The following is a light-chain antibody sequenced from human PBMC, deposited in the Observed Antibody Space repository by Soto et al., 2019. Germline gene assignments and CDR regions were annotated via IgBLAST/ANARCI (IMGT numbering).Light chain of an antibody. CDR2: GAS. CDR3: QQYYRTPSYT. Sequence: EIVLTQSPGTLSLSPGERATLSCRASQSVSSSYLAWYQQKPGQAPRLLIYGASSRATGIPDRFSGSGSGTDFTLTISNLQAEDVAVYYCQQYYRTPSYTFGQGTKLEIK. V-gene: IGKV3-20*01. J-gene: IGKJ2*01. CDR1: QSVSSSY.